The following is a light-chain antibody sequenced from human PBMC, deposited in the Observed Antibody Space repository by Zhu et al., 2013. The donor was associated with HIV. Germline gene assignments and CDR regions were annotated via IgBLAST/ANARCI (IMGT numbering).Light chain of an antibody. Sequence: EIVLTQSPDTLSLSPGEGATLSCRASQTISNNYLAWYQQRPGQAPRLLIYGTSTRATDIPDRFSGSGSGTDFSLTITRLEPEDFALYHCQQYGSSPWTFGQGPRWKSN. J-gene: IGKJ1*01. CDR2: GTS. V-gene: IGKV3-20*01. CDR3: QQYGSSPWT. CDR1: QTISNNY.